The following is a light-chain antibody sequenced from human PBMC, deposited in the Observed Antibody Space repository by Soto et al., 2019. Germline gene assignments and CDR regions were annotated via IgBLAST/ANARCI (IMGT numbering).Light chain of an antibody. CDR1: SSDVGGYNY. J-gene: IGLJ1*01. Sequence: QSALTQPASVSGSPGQSITISCTGTSSDVGGYNYVSWYQQHPGKAPKLMIYDVSNRPSGVSNRFSGSKSGNTASLTISGLQAEDEADDYCNSYTSSSTYVFGTGTQLTVL. V-gene: IGLV2-14*01. CDR2: DVS. CDR3: NSYTSSSTYV.